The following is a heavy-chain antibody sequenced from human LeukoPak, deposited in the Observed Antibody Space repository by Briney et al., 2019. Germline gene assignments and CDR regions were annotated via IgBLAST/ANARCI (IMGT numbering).Heavy chain of an antibody. D-gene: IGHD6-13*01. Sequence: GGSLRLSCAASGFTFSSYAMSWVRQAPGQGLEWVSAISGRGGSTDYADSVKGRFTISRDNSKNTLYLEMISLRAEDTAVYYCAKVSSSSWNSTAYYFDYWGQGTMVTVS. J-gene: IGHJ4*02. CDR3: AKVSSSSWNSTAYYFDY. CDR2: ISGRGGST. V-gene: IGHV3-23*01. CDR1: GFTFSSYA.